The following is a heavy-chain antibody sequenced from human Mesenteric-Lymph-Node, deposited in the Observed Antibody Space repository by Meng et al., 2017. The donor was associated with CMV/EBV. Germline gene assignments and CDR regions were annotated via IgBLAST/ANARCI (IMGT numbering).Heavy chain of an antibody. V-gene: IGHV3-7*01. CDR1: GFTLSSYW. J-gene: IGHJ6*02. CDR2: IKQDGSEK. CDR3: VRIRFLEWSNNYYYYGMDV. D-gene: IGHD3-3*01. Sequence: ESLKISCEASGFTLSSYWMTRVRQAPGEGLEGVANIKQDGSEKYYVDSVKGRFAISRDNAKNSLYLQMNSLRAEDSAVYYCVRIRFLEWSNNYYYYGMDVWGQGTTVTVSS.